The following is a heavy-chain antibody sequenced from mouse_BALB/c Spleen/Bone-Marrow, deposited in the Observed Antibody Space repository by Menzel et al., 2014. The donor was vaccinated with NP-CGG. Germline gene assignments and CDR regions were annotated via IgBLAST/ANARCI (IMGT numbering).Heavy chain of an antibody. D-gene: IGHD2-4*01. Sequence: EVQLQQSGPELVKPGASVKISCKASGYSFTGYFMNWVMQSHGKSLEWIGRINPYNGDTFYNQKFKGKATLTVDKSSNTAHMELRSLASEDSAVYYCARIYDYDRGAWFAYWAQGTLVTVSA. J-gene: IGHJ3*01. CDR2: INPYNGDT. CDR1: GYSFTGYF. V-gene: IGHV1-20*02. CDR3: ARIYDYDRGAWFAY.